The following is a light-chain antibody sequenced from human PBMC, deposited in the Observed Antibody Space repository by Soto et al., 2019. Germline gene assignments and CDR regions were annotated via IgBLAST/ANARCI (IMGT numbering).Light chain of an antibody. Sequence: EIVLTQSPGTLYLSPGERATLSCRASQSVSSASLAWYQHKPGQPPTLLIYAASNRVTGIPDRFRGSGSGTDFTLTISRPEPEDFAVYYCQQYGSSSTWTFGQGTKVETK. CDR2: AAS. J-gene: IGKJ1*01. CDR3: QQYGSSSTWT. V-gene: IGKV3-20*01. CDR1: QSVSSAS.